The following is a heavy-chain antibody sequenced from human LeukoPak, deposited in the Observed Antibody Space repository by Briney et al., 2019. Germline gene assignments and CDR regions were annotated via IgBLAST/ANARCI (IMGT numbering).Heavy chain of an antibody. V-gene: IGHV3-23*01. Sequence: GGSLRLSCAASGFTFSSYAMSWVRQAPGKGQEWVSAISGSGGSTYYADSVKGRFTISRDNSKNTLYLQMNSLRAEDTAVYYCAKDLLVLRYFDWLLSGLDYWGQGTLVTVSS. J-gene: IGHJ4*02. D-gene: IGHD3-9*01. CDR1: GFTFSSYA. CDR3: AKDLLVLRYFDWLLSGLDY. CDR2: ISGSGGST.